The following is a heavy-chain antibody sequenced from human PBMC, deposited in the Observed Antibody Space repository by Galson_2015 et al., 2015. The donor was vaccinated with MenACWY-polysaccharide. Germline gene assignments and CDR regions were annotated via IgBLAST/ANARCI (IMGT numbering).Heavy chain of an antibody. CDR3: AREGSRIVFHAFDI. CDR1: GSRFSNSG. V-gene: IGHV3-33*01. Sequence: SLRLSCAASGSRFSNSGMHWVRQAPGKGLEWVAVIQYDGNNKVYADSVKGRFTISRDNSKNTVFLEMNTLGVEDTAVYYCAREGSRIVFHAFDIWGQGTMVTVCS. D-gene: IGHD2-2*01. CDR2: IQYDGNNK. J-gene: IGHJ3*02.